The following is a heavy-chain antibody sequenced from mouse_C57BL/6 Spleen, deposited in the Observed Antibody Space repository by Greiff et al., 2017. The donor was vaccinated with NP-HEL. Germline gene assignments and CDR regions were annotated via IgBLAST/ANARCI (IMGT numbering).Heavy chain of an antibody. Sequence: VQLQQSGAELVKPGASVKISCEASGYAFSSYWMNWVKQRPGKGLEWIGQIYPGDGDTNYNGKFKGKATLTADKSSSTAYMQLSSLTSEDSAVYFCARSRLLRPWRFAYWGQGTLVTVSA. CDR2: IYPGDGDT. V-gene: IGHV1-80*01. D-gene: IGHD1-2*01. J-gene: IGHJ3*01. CDR3: ARSRLLRPWRFAY. CDR1: GYAFSSYW.